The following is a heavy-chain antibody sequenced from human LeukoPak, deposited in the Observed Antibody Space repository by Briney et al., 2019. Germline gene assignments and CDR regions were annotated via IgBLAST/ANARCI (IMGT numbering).Heavy chain of an antibody. D-gene: IGHD2-21*01. CDR2: IKQDGSEK. Sequence: PGGSLRLSCAASGFTFSSYWMSWVRQAPGKGLEWVANIKQDGSEKYYVDSVKGRFTISRDNAKNSLYLQMNSLRAEDTAVYYCARGSLHSIYAFDIWGQGTMVTVSS. J-gene: IGHJ3*02. CDR1: GFTFSSYW. CDR3: ARGSLHSIYAFDI. V-gene: IGHV3-7*01.